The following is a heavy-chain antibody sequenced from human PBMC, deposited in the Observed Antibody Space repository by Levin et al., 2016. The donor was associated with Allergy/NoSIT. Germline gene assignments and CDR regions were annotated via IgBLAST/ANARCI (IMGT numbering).Heavy chain of an antibody. V-gene: IGHV2-70*01. J-gene: IGHJ5*02. CDR2: IDWDDDK. Sequence: WIRQPPGKALEWLALIDWDDDKYYSTSLKTRLTISKDTSKNQVVLTMTNMDPVDTATYYCARIEVGATWPWEGWFDPWGQGTLVTVSS. CDR3: ARIEVGATWPWEGWFDP. D-gene: IGHD1-26*01.